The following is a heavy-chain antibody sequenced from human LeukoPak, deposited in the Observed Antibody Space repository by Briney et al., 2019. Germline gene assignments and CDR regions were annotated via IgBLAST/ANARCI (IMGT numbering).Heavy chain of an antibody. CDR1: GFTFSSYW. CDR2: IKQDGSGK. CDR3: ARDPPPLYYYDSSGYT. D-gene: IGHD3-22*01. Sequence: GGSLRLSCAASGFTFSSYWMSWVRQAPGKGLEWVANIKQDGSGKYYVDSVKGRFTISRDNAKNSLYLQMNSLRAEDTAVYYCARDPPPLYYYDSSGYTWGQGTLVTVSS. J-gene: IGHJ5*02. V-gene: IGHV3-7*01.